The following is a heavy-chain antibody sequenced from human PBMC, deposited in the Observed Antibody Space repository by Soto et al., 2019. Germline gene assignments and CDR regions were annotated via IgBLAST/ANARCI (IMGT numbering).Heavy chain of an antibody. V-gene: IGHV1-2*02. CDR2: INPDSGAI. J-gene: IGHJ4*02. D-gene: IGHD3-10*01. CDR1: GHSFTGYY. Sequence: ASGKVCGEASGHSFTGYYLHWVQQAPGQGLEWMGWINPDSGAINYAQNFQGRVTLTSDTSSSTASMDLTSLTSDDTAVYYCAIGYYGTGGYAVPYFDYWGQGTLVTV. CDR3: AIGYYGTGGYAVPYFDY.